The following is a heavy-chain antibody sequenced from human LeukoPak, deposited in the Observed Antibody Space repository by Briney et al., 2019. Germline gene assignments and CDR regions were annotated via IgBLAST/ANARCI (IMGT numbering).Heavy chain of an antibody. D-gene: IGHD3-16*01. J-gene: IGHJ4*02. V-gene: IGHV3-30*04. CDR3: ARARGAFDY. Sequence: GRPLRLSCAATGCTFSSYAMHWVRQAPGKGLEWVAVISYDGSNKYYADSVKGRFTISRDNSKNTLYLQMNSLRAEDTAVYYCARARGAFDYWGQGTLVTVSS. CDR2: ISYDGSNK. CDR1: GCTFSSYA.